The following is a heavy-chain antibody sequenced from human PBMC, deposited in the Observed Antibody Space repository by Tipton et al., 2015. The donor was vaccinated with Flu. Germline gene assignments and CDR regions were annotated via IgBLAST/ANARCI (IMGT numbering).Heavy chain of an antibody. J-gene: IGHJ5*02. CDR3: ARYPESNYHWFGP. D-gene: IGHD4-11*01. CDR2: IFATGTA. Sequence: GEALGTHYWTWFRQPAGERLEWIGRIFATGTAIYNPSLRSRVTISVDTSKNQISLKLSSVTAADTAVYYCARYPESNYHWFGPWGQGALVTVSS. CDR1: GEALGTHY. V-gene: IGHV4-4*07.